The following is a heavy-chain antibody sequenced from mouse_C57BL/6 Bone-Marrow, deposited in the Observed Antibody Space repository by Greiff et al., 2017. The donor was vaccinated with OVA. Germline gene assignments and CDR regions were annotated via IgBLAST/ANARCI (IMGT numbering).Heavy chain of an antibody. V-gene: IGHV5-17*01. CDR3: ARPGWLPLPY. J-gene: IGHJ3*01. D-gene: IGHD2-3*01. CDR2: ISSGSSTI. CDR1: GFTFSDYG. Sequence: DVKLVESGGGLVKPGGSLKLSCAASGFTFSDYGMHWVRQAPEKGLEWVAYISSGSSTIYYADTVKGRFTISRDNAKNTLFLQMTSLRSEDTAMYYCARPGWLPLPYWGQGTLVTVSA.